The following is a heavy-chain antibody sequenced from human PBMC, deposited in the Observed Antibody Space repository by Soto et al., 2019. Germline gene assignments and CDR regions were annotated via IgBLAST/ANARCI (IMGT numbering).Heavy chain of an antibody. Sequence: PGGSLRLSCAASGFTFSSYAMSWVRQAPGKGLEWVSAISGSGGSTYYADSVKGRFTISRDNSKNTLYLQMNSLRAEDTAVYYCAKASRGYYDSSGYYYFQHWGQGTLVTVSS. CDR1: GFTFSSYA. V-gene: IGHV3-23*01. CDR3: AKASRGYYDSSGYYYFQH. J-gene: IGHJ1*01. CDR2: ISGSGGST. D-gene: IGHD3-22*01.